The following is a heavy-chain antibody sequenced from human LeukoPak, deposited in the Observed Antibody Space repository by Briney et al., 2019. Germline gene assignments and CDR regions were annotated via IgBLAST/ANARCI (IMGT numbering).Heavy chain of an antibody. CDR1: GLTFSSYS. CDR2: ISSSSSTI. J-gene: IGHJ4*02. CDR3: ASLPDYYDSSGSSLTVDY. Sequence: GGSLRLSCAASGLTFSSYSMNWVRQAPGKGLEWVSYISSSSSTIYYADSVKGRFTISRDNAKNSLYLQMNSLRDEDTAVYYCASLPDYYDSSGSSLTVDYWGQGTLVTVSS. D-gene: IGHD3-22*01. V-gene: IGHV3-48*02.